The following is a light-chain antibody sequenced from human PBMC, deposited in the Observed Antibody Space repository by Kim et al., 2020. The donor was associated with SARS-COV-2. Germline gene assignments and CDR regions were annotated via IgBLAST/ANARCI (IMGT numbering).Light chain of an antibody. Sequence: VSPVPPACFTCSGDKLGDKYACWYQQKPGPAPVLVIYQDSKRPSGIPERFSGSNSGNTATLTIGGTQAMDEADYYCQAWDSSTAVFGTGTKVTVL. J-gene: IGLJ1*01. V-gene: IGLV3-1*01. CDR1: KLGDKY. CDR3: QAWDSSTAV. CDR2: QDS.